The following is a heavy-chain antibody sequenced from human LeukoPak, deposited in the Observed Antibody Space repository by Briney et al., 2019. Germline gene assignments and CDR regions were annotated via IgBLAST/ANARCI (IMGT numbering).Heavy chain of an antibody. Sequence: GGSLRLSCAASGFTFSTFAMSWVRQAPGKGLEWVAAISGSGVDPLYADFAEGRFTISRDNSKNTLYLHMNSLRAEDTAVYYCAKSSNEWELNSFDHWGPGSLVTVSS. CDR2: ISGSGVDP. CDR3: AKSSNEWELNSFDH. V-gene: IGHV3-23*01. CDR1: GFTFSTFA. D-gene: IGHD4-23*01. J-gene: IGHJ4*02.